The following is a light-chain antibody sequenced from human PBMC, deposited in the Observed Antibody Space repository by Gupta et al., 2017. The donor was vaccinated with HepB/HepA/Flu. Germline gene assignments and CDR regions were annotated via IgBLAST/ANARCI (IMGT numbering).Light chain of an antibody. CDR1: SSNIGSNY. CDR2: RNN. J-gene: IGLJ1*01. Sequence: QSVLTQPPSASGTPGQRGTISCSGSSSNIGSNYVYWYQQFPGTAPNLLIYRNNQRPSGVPDRFSGSKSGTSASMATSGLRADEEADYYCATGDDSRSGYVFGNGTKVTVL. CDR3: ATGDDSRSGYV. V-gene: IGLV1-47*01.